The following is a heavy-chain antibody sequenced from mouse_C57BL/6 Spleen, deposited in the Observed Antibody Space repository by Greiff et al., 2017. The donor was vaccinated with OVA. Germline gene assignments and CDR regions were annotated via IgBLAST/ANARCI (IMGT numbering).Heavy chain of an antibody. D-gene: IGHD1-1*01. V-gene: IGHV5-6*01. CDR2: ISSGGSYT. CDR1: GFTFSSYG. CDR3: ARRGSSFFDV. Sequence: EVQLQQSGGDLVKPGGSLKLSCAASGFTFSSYGMSWVRQTPDKRLEWVATISSGGSYTYYPDSVKGRFTISRDNAKNTLYLQMSSLKSEDTAMYYCARRGSSFFDVWGTGTTVTVSS. J-gene: IGHJ1*03.